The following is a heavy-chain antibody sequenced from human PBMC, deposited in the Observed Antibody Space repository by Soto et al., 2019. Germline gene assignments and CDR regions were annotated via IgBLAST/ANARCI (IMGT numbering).Heavy chain of an antibody. D-gene: IGHD3-22*01. CDR2: IWYDGSNK. CDR3: ARDVDYYDSSGYNY. V-gene: IGHV3-33*01. J-gene: IGHJ4*02. CDR1: GFTFSNYG. Sequence: QVQLVESGGGVVQPGRSLRLSCAASGFTFSNYGMHWVRQAPGKGLEWVAVIWYDGSNKYYADSVKGRFTISRDNSKNTLYLQMNSLRAEDTAVYYCARDVDYYDSSGYNYWGQGTLVTVSS.